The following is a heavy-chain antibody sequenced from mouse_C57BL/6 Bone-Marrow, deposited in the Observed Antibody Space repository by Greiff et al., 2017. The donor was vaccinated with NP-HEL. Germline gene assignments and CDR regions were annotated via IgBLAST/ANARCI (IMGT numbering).Heavy chain of an antibody. CDR3: ARDAGTSVDY. D-gene: IGHD4-1*01. Sequence: VQLKQSGGGLVKPGGSLKLSCAASGFTFSSYAMSWVRQTPEKRLEWVATISDGGSYTYYPDNVKGRFTISRDNAKNNLYLQMSHLKSEDTAMYYCARDAGTSVDYWGQGTTLTVSS. CDR1: GFTFSSYA. CDR2: ISDGGSYT. J-gene: IGHJ2*01. V-gene: IGHV5-4*01.